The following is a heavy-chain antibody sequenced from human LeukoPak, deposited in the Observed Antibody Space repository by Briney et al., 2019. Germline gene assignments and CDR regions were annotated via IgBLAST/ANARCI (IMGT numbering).Heavy chain of an antibody. Sequence: GGSLRLSCAASGFTFSSYYMSWVRQAPGEGLEWVANIKPDGSETYYADSVKGRFTISRDNAKNSLYLQMNSLRAEDTAVYYCARAGIRFDYWGQGTLVTVSS. J-gene: IGHJ4*02. V-gene: IGHV3-7*01. CDR2: IKPDGSET. CDR1: GFTFSSYY. D-gene: IGHD3-10*01. CDR3: ARAGIRFDY.